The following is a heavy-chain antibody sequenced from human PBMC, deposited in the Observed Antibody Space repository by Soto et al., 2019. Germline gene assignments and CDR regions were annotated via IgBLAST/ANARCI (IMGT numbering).Heavy chain of an antibody. Sequence: ASVKVSCKASGYTFTSYDINWVRQATGQGLEWMGWMNPNSGNTGYAQKFQGRVTMTRNTSISTAYMELSSLRSEDTAVYYCATREPYYYDSSETYYFDYWGQGTLVTVYS. D-gene: IGHD3-22*01. V-gene: IGHV1-8*01. J-gene: IGHJ4*02. CDR1: GYTFTSYD. CDR3: ATREPYYYDSSETYYFDY. CDR2: MNPNSGNT.